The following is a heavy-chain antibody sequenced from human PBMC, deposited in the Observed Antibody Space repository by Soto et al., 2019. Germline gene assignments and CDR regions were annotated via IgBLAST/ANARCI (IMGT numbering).Heavy chain of an antibody. CDR3: ARVIGAPGDYYYYMDV. V-gene: IGHV4-59*01. J-gene: IGHJ6*03. Sequence: QVQLQESSPGLVKPSETLSLTCTVSGGSISSYYWSWIRQPPGKGLEWIGYIYYSGSTNYNPSLKSRVTISVDTSKNQFSLKLSSVTAADTAVYYCARVIGAPGDYYYYMDVWGKGTTVTVSS. D-gene: IGHD3-10*01. CDR2: IYYSGST. CDR1: GGSISSYY.